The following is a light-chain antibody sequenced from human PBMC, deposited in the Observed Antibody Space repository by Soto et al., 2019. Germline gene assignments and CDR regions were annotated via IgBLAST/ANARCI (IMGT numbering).Light chain of an antibody. CDR1: SSDVGAYNY. J-gene: IGLJ1*01. Sequence: ALTQPASVSGSPGQSIAISCTGTSSDVGAYNYVSWYQQHPGKAPKLMIFDVTNRPSGVSDRFSGSKSGNTASLTISGLQAEDEADYYCSSYTSSSTYVFGTGTKLTVL. CDR3: SSYTSSSTYV. V-gene: IGLV2-14*03. CDR2: DVT.